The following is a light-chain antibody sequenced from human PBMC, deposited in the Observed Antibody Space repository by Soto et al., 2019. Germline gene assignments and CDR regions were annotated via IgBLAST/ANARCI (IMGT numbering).Light chain of an antibody. J-gene: IGKJ5*01. V-gene: IGKV3-15*01. CDR3: QQYNNWPIT. CDR1: HSVSSN. Sequence: EIVMTQSPATLSVSPGERATLSFRASHSVSSNLAWYQQKPGQAPRLLIYGASTRATGIPARFSGSGSGTEFTLTISSLQSEDFAVYYCQQYNNWPITFGQGTRLEIK. CDR2: GAS.